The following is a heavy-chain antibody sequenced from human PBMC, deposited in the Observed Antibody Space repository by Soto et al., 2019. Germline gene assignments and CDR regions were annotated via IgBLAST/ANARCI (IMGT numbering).Heavy chain of an antibody. CDR3: ARRGPGTYFDD. J-gene: IGHJ4*02. Sequence: EVQLLESGGGLVQPGGSLRLSCAASGFTFSSYAMNWVRQAPGKGLEWVSVISGSGGSTYYADSVKGRFSITRDNSKNTLYLQLNSPRPEATAVYYCARRGPGTYFDDWGQGTLVTVSS. D-gene: IGHD6-13*01. CDR2: ISGSGGST. CDR1: GFTFSSYA. V-gene: IGHV3-23*01.